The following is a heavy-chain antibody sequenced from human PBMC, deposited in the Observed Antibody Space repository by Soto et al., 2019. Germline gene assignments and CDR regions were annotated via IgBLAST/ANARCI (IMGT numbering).Heavy chain of an antibody. J-gene: IGHJ4*02. V-gene: IGHV4-39*01. CDR1: GDSINSDNDY. CDR3: ARLEGLATISYYFDY. CDR2: IYYRGNT. D-gene: IGHD3-9*01. Sequence: QLQLQESGPGLVKPSETLSLTCSVSGDSINSDNDYWGWIRQPPGKVLEWIGSIYYRGNTYYNPSLKTRVTISLDKSKSQFSLKLNSVTAADSAVYFCARLEGLATISYYFDYWGQGTLVTVSS.